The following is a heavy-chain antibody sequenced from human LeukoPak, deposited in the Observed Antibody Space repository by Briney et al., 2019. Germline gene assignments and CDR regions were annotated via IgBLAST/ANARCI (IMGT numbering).Heavy chain of an antibody. CDR3: ARTAGYYYYMDV. J-gene: IGHJ6*03. Sequence: SETLSLTCTVPGGSISSYYWSWIRQPPRKGLGWIWNIFYSGSTKYNPSLKRRVTISVDTSKNPFSLKLTSLTAADTAVYYCARTAGYYYYMDVWGKGTTGTVSS. CDR2: IFYSGST. V-gene: IGHV4-59*01. CDR1: GGSISSYY.